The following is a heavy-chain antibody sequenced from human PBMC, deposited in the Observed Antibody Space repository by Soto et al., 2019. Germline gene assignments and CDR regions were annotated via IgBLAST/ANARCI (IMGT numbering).Heavy chain of an antibody. CDR1: GFTVSSNY. V-gene: IGHV3-53*04. Sequence: PGGSLRLSCXASGFTVSSNYMSWVRQAPGKGLEWVSVIYSGGSTYYADSVKGRFTISRHNSKNTLYLQMNSLRAEDTAVYYCARGIGKNWFDPWGQGTLVTVSS. D-gene: IGHD2-15*01. CDR3: ARGIGKNWFDP. CDR2: IYSGGST. J-gene: IGHJ5*02.